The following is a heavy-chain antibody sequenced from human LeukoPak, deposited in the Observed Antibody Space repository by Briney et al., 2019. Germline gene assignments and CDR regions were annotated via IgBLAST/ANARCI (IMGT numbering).Heavy chain of an antibody. CDR3: ARNYGGNSKYFDY. CDR2: ISPNSGGT. D-gene: IGHD4-23*01. CDR1: GYSFNDYY. Sequence: ASVKVSCKASGYSFNDYYIHWVRQAPGQGLEWMGWISPNSGGTNYAQNFQGRVTMTRDTSITTAYMELSGLTSDDTALYYCARNYGGNSKYFDYWGQGTLVTVSS. V-gene: IGHV1-2*02. J-gene: IGHJ4*02.